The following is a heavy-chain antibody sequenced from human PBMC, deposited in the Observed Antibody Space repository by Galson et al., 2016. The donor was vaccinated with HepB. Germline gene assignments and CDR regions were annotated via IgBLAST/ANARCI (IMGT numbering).Heavy chain of an antibody. CDR1: GGSFNDDH. CDR3: ATGRVETRLDMVRGVLASRWYYYGMDV. J-gene: IGHJ6*02. D-gene: IGHD3-10*01. Sequence: LSLTCSIYGGSFNDDHWSWIRQSPGKGLEWIGGIDHSGSTNYNPSLESRVTISGDTSKNQFSLKLSSVTAADTAVYFCATGRVETRLDMVRGVLASRWYYYGMDVWGQGTAVTVSS. V-gene: IGHV4-34*01. CDR2: IDHSGST.